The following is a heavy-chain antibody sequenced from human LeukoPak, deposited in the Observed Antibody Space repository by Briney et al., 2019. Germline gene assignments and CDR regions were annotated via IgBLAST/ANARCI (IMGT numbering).Heavy chain of an antibody. CDR1: GGTFSSYA. D-gene: IGHD3-22*01. V-gene: IGHV1-69*13. CDR2: IIPIFGTA. Sequence: SVKVSCKASGGTFSSYAISWVRQAPGQGLEWMGGIIPIFGTANYAQKFQGRVTITADGSTSTAYMELSSLRSEDTAVYYCAREVGGYDSSGYFDYWGQGTLVTVSS. J-gene: IGHJ4*02. CDR3: AREVGGYDSSGYFDY.